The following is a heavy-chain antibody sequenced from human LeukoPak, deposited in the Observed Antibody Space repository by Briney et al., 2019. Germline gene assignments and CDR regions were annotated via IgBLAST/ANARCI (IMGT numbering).Heavy chain of an antibody. J-gene: IGHJ4*02. D-gene: IGHD6-19*01. Sequence: ASVKVSCKVSGYTLTELSMHWVRQAPGKGLEWMGGFDPEDGETIYAQKFQGRVTMTEDTSTDTAYMELSSLRSEDTAVYYCATSALAVAPFDYWGQGTLATVSS. CDR1: GYTLTELS. V-gene: IGHV1-24*01. CDR3: ATSALAVAPFDY. CDR2: FDPEDGET.